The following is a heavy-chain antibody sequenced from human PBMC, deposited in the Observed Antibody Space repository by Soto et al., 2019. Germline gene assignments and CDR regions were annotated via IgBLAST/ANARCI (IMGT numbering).Heavy chain of an antibody. CDR1: GFTFDDYA. Sequence: EVQLVESGGGLVQPGRSLRLSCAASGFTFDDYAMHWVRQAPGKGLEWVSGISWNSGSIGYADSVQGRFTISRDNAKNSLYLQMNSLRAEATALYYCAKVMGSDSREGYFQHWGQGTLVTVSS. CDR3: AKVMGSDSREGYFQH. CDR2: ISWNSGSI. V-gene: IGHV3-9*01. D-gene: IGHD3-10*01. J-gene: IGHJ1*01.